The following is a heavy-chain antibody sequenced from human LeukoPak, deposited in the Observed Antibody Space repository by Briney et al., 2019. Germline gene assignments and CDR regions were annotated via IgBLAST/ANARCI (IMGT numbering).Heavy chain of an antibody. CDR1: GGSISSGSYY. CDR2: IYYSGST. J-gene: IGHJ3*02. D-gene: IGHD3-22*01. V-gene: IGHV4-61*10. CDR3: ARARNYYDSSDYYYEGDAFDI. Sequence: SETLSLTCAVSGGSISSGSYYWFWIRQPAGKGLEWIGYIYYSGSTNYNPSLKSRVTISVDTSKNQFSLKLSSVTAADTAVYFCARARNYYDSSDYYYEGDAFDIWGQGTMVTVSS.